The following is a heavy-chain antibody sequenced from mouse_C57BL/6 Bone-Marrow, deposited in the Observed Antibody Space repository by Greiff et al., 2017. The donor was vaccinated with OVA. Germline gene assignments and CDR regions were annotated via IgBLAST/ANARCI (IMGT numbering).Heavy chain of an antibody. V-gene: IGHV1-61*01. CDR2: IYPSDSET. Sequence: QVQLKQPGAELVRPGSSVKLSCKASGYTFTSYWMDWVKQRPGQGLEWIGNIYPSDSETHYNQKFKDKATLTVDKSSSTAYMQLSSLTSEDSAVYYCARVSNYWYFDVWGTGTTVTVSS. CDR3: ARVSNYWYFDV. J-gene: IGHJ1*03. CDR1: GYTFTSYW. D-gene: IGHD2-5*01.